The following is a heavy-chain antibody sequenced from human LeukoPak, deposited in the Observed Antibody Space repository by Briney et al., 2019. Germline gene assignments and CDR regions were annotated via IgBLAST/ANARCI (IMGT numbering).Heavy chain of an antibody. CDR2: INSDGSWT. CDR3: VSFYETY. D-gene: IGHD2/OR15-2a*01. J-gene: IGHJ4*02. V-gene: IGHV3-74*01. CDR1: GNNW. Sequence: GGSLRLSCAASGNNWMHWVRQAPGKGLVWVSHINSDGSWTSYADSVKGRFTISKDNAKNTVYLQMNSLRAEDTAVYYCVSFYETYWGRGTLVTVSS.